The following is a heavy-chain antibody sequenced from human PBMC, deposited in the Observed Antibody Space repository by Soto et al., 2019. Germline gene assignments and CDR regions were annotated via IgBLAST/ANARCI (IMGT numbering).Heavy chain of an antibody. CDR1: GFSFSNYA. CDR2: LLFDGAKT. Sequence: GGSLRLSCATSGFSFSNYAMHWVRQAPGKGLEWVAFLLFDGAKTYYADSVKGRFTISRDTSQNTLYLQMNSLRVEDTALYYCVRAGLSGFNSKWYGAWFDPWGQGTQVTVSS. D-gene: IGHD4-4*01. J-gene: IGHJ5*02. CDR3: VRAGLSGFNSKWYGAWFDP. V-gene: IGHV3-30*04.